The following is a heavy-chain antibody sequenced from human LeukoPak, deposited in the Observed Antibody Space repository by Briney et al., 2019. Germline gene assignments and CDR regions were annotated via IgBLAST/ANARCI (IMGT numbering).Heavy chain of an antibody. CDR2: ITSSSTYT. CDR3: AKDPSPYSSGWYAYFDY. CDR1: GFSFSSYI. Sequence: GGSLRLSCAASGFSFSSYIMNWVRQTPGKGLEWVSSITSSSTYTFYADSVKGRFTISRDNSKNSLYLQMNSLRAEDTALYYCAKDPSPYSSGWYAYFDYWGQGTLVTVSS. V-gene: IGHV3-21*04. J-gene: IGHJ4*02. D-gene: IGHD6-19*01.